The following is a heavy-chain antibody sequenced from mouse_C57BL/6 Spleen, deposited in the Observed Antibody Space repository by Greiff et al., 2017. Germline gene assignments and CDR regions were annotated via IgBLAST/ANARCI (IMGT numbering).Heavy chain of an antibody. CDR2: IDPSDSYT. J-gene: IGHJ3*01. CDR3: ARIDYGSSWFAY. D-gene: IGHD1-1*01. CDR1: GYTFTSYW. V-gene: IGHV1-69*01. Sequence: QVQLQQPGAELVMPGASVKLSRKASGYTFTSYWLHWVKQRPGQGLEWIGEIDPSDSYTNYNQKFKGESTLTVDKSSSTAYMQLSSLTSEDSAVYYCARIDYGSSWFAYWGQKTLDSVSA.